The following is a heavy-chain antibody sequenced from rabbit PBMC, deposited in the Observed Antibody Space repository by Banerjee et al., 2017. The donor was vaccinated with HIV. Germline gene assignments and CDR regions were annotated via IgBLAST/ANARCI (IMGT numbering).Heavy chain of an antibody. D-gene: IGHD4-1*01. V-gene: IGHV1S45*01. CDR2: IGTITSST. CDR1: GFDLSSSYA. J-gene: IGHJ6*01. CDR3: ARRGLAAGNGMDL. Sequence: QQQLVESGGGLVKPGASLTLTCTASGFDLSSSYAMCWVRQAPGKGLEWIACIGTITSSTYYANWAKGRFTISKTSSTTVTLQMTSLTAADTATYLCARRGLAAGNGMDLWGPGTLVTVS.